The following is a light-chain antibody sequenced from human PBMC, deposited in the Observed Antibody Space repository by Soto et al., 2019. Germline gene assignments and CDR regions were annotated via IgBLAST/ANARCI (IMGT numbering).Light chain of an antibody. J-gene: IGKJ1*01. CDR2: GAS. CDR3: KQYGSSGT. CDR1: QSVSSSY. Sequence: VLTQSPGTLSLSPGDSATLSCRASQSVSSSYLAWYQQKPGQGPRLLIYGASSRATGIQDRFSGSGSGTEFTLTIRRLEPEDFAVYYCKQYGSSGTXGQGTKVDI. V-gene: IGKV3-20*01.